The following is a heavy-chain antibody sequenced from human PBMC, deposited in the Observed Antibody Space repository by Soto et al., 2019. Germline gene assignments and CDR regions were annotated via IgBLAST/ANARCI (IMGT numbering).Heavy chain of an antibody. D-gene: IGHD1-7*01. V-gene: IGHV3-53*01. Sequence: GGSLRLSCAASGFTVSSNYMSWVRQAPGKGLEWVSVIYSGGSTYYADSVKGRFTISRDNSKNTLYLQMNSLRAEDTAVYYCARGNWNYDNEYYYYYGMDVWGQGTTVTVS. J-gene: IGHJ6*02. CDR1: GFTVSSNY. CDR2: IYSGGST. CDR3: ARGNWNYDNEYYYYYGMDV.